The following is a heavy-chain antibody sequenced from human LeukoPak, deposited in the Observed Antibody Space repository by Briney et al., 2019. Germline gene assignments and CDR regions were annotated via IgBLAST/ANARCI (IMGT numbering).Heavy chain of an antibody. D-gene: IGHD3-22*01. V-gene: IGHV3-30*03. CDR2: ISYDGSNK. CDR3: ALQYYYDSSGYYENGFGY. Sequence: GGSLRLSCAASGFTFSSYGMHWVRQAPGKGLEWVAVISYDGSNKYYADSVKGRFSISRDNSKNTLYLQMNSLRAEDTAVYYCALQYYYDSSGYYENGFGYWGQGTLVTVSS. J-gene: IGHJ4*02. CDR1: GFTFSSYG.